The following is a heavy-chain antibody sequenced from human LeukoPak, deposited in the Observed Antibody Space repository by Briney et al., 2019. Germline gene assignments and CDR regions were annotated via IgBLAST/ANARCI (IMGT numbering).Heavy chain of an antibody. J-gene: IGHJ4*02. CDR1: GGSISSGGYY. CDR3: AAGYDSSGYSFDY. Sequence: TSETLSLTCTVSGGSISSGGYYWSWIRQHPGKGLEWIVYIYYSGSTYYNPSLKSRVTISVDTSKDQFSLKLSSVTAADTAVYYCAAGYDSSGYSFDYWGQGTLVTVSS. V-gene: IGHV4-31*03. D-gene: IGHD3-22*01. CDR2: IYYSGST.